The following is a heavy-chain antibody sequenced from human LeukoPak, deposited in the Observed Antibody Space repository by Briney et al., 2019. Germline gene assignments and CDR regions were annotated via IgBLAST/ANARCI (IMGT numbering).Heavy chain of an antibody. CDR3: ARDSNEVDTAMEVAFDI. D-gene: IGHD5-18*01. CDR1: GGTFSSYA. J-gene: IGHJ3*02. Sequence: SVKVSCKASGGTFSSYAISWVRQAPGQGLEWMGGIIPIVGTANYAQKIQGRVTITAGESTSTAYMELSSLGSEDTAGYYCARDSNEVDTAMEVAFDIWGQGTMVTVSS. CDR2: IIPIVGTA. V-gene: IGHV1-69*13.